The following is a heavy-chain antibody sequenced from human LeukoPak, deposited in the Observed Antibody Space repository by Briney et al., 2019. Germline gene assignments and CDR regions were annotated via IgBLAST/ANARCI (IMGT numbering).Heavy chain of an antibody. CDR1: GFTFSSYG. Sequence: PGRSLRLSCAASGFTFSSYGMPWVRQAPGKGLEWVSAISGSGGSTYYADSVKGRFTISRDNSKNTLYLQMNSLRAEDTAVYYCANCIAAAGTLWAFDIWGQGTMVTVSS. CDR2: ISGSGGST. J-gene: IGHJ3*02. V-gene: IGHV3-23*01. D-gene: IGHD6-13*01. CDR3: ANCIAAAGTLWAFDI.